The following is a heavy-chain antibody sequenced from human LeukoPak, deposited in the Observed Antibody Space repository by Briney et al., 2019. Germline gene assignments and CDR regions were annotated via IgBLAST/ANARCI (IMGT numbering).Heavy chain of an antibody. CDR3: ASLYSSPNY. CDR1: GGSLSGYY. Sequence: PSETLSLTCAVYGGSLSGYYWSWIRQPPGKGLEWIGEINHSGSTNYNPSLKSRVTISVDTSKNQFSLKLSSVTAADTAVYYCASLYSSPNYWGQGTLVTVSS. J-gene: IGHJ4*02. CDR2: INHSGST. V-gene: IGHV4-34*01. D-gene: IGHD6-13*01.